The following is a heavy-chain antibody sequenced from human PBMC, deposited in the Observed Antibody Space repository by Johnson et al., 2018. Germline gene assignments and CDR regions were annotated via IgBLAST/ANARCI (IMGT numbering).Heavy chain of an antibody. Sequence: QVQLVQSGGGVVQPGRSLRLSCVVSRFTFSSYGIHWVRQAPGKGLEWVAAISYDGSKKYFADSVKGRFTISKDYSKNTLYLEMNSLRGEDTAVYYCAKGGDDNQDLYYMDVWGKGTTVTVSS. J-gene: IGHJ6*03. CDR3: AKGGDDNQDLYYMDV. V-gene: IGHV3-30*18. CDR1: RFTFSSYG. D-gene: IGHD1-14*01. CDR2: ISYDGSKK.